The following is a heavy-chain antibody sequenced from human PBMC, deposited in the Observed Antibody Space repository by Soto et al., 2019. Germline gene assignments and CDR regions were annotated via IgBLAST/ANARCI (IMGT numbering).Heavy chain of an antibody. D-gene: IGHD3-22*01. CDR3: VRARATDSRPDY. V-gene: IGHV3-21*02. CDR2: VSSGSSYI. CDR1: GFTFSLYA. J-gene: IGHJ4*02. Sequence: EVQLVESGGGLVKPGESLRLSCAASGFTFSLYAMIWVRQAPGKGLEWVSSVSSGSSYIYSADSLKGRFTISRDDAKNSLYLQMNSLSADDTAIYYCVRARATDSRPDYWGQGSLVTVSS.